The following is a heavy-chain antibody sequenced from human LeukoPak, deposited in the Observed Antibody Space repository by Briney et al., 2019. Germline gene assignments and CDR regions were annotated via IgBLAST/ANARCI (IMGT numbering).Heavy chain of an antibody. CDR2: INWNGGST. J-gene: IGHJ4*02. Sequence: PGGSLRLSCAASGFTFSSYAMSWVRQAPGKGLEWVSGINWNGGSTGYADSVKGRFTISRDNAKNSLYLQMNSLRAEDTALYYCARGSRNPYYDYVWGSYRPYYFDYWGQGTLVTVSS. CDR3: ARGSRNPYYDYVWGSYRPYYFDY. CDR1: GFTFSSYA. D-gene: IGHD3-16*02. V-gene: IGHV3-20*04.